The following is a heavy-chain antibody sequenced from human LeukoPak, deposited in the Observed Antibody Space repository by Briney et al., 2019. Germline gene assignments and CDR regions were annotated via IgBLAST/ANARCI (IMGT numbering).Heavy chain of an antibody. CDR3: ASGIDSSGSNHVVDS. Sequence: GGSLRLSCADSGFTLSSDAMRWVRQAPGKGLEWVSLISTSGRTHYADSVQGRFTISRDNSKNTLSLHMNSLRAEDTAVYYCASGIDSSGSNHVVDSWGQGALVTVSS. J-gene: IGHJ4*02. D-gene: IGHD3-22*01. CDR2: ISTSGRT. V-gene: IGHV3-23*01. CDR1: GFTLSSDA.